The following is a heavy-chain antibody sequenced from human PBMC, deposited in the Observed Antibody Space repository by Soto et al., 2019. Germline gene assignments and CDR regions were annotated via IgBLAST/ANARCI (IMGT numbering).Heavy chain of an antibody. CDR3: ARGGEQLVRINWFEP. V-gene: IGHV4-34*01. D-gene: IGHD6-6*01. CDR1: GGSFSCYY. J-gene: IGHJ5*02. CDR2: INHSGST. Sequence: SATLSLTCAVYGGSFSCYYWSWIRQPPGKGLEWMVEINHSGSTNYNPSLKSRVTISVDTSKNQFSLKLSSVTAADMVVYYCARGGEQLVRINWFEPWGQGTLVT.